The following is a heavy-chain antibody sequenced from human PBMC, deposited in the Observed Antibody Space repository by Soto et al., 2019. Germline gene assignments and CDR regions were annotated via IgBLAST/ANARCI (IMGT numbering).Heavy chain of an antibody. D-gene: IGHD3-3*01. Sequence: QVQLVQSGAEVKKPGASVKVSCKASGYTFTSYGISWVRQAPGQGLEWMGRISAYNGNTNYAQKLQGRVTMTTDTFPRTGYLELRNRKSEGADVYYCARVVGGLGQFFGRRGQGTLVSVSS. CDR3: ARVVGGLGQFFGR. CDR2: ISAYNGNT. CDR1: GYTFTSYG. J-gene: IGHJ4*02. V-gene: IGHV1-18*01.